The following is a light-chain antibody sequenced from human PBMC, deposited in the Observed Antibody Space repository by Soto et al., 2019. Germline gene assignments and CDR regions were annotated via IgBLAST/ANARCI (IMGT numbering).Light chain of an antibody. CDR2: EVS. CDR3: SSYAGNKGWV. Sequence: QSVLTQPPSASGSPGQSVTISCTGTSSDVRAYNYVSWYQQHPGKAPKLMIYEVSKRPSGVPDRFSGSKSGNTASLTVSGLQAEDEADYYCSSYAGNKGWVFGGGTKLTVL. CDR1: SSDVRAYNY. V-gene: IGLV2-8*01. J-gene: IGLJ3*02.